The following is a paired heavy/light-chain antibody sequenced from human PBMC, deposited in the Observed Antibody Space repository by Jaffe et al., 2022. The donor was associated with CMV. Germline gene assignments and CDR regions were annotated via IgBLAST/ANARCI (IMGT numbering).Heavy chain of an antibody. CDR2: IYSGGST. D-gene: IGHD3-3*01. CDR1: GFTVSSYS. J-gene: IGHJ6*03. Sequence: EVQLVESGGGLVQPGGSLRLSCAASGFTVSSYSMTWVRQAPAKGLEWVSGIYSGGSTYYADSVKGRFTISRDNPKSTLFLQMDSLRAEDTAVYYCVRETAIYDFKKPDKYYRYMDVWGKGTTVTVSS. CDR3: VRETAIYDFKKPDKYYRYMDV. V-gene: IGHV3-66*01.
Light chain of an antibody. CDR2: AAS. J-gene: IGKJ4*01. CDR3: QQANSFPYT. V-gene: IGKV1-12*02. Sequence: DIQMTQSPSSVSASVGDRVTITCRASQHISTWLGWYQQKPGNAPKVLIYAASTLLRGVPSRFSGSASGTDFTLTINDLQPEDFATYYCQQANSFPYTFGGGTKVEIK. CDR1: QHISTW.